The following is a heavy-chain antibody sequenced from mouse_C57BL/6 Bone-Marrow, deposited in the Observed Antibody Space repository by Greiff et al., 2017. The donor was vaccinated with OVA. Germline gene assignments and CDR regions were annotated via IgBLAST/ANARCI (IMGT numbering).Heavy chain of an antibody. Sequence: QVQLQQPGAELVKPGASVKLSCKASGYTFTSYWMHWVKQRPGQGLEWIGMIPPNSGSTNYNEKFKSKATLTVDNSSSTAYMQLSSLTSEDSAVYYCAMTYYSNLYYFDYWGQGTTLTVSS. D-gene: IGHD2-5*01. CDR2: IPPNSGST. CDR3: AMTYYSNLYYFDY. CDR1: GYTFTSYW. J-gene: IGHJ2*01. V-gene: IGHV1-64*01.